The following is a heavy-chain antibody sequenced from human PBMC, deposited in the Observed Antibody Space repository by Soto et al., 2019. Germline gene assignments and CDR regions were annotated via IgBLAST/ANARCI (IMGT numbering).Heavy chain of an antibody. CDR2: ISSSSSYI. J-gene: IGHJ4*02. D-gene: IGHD3-9*01. V-gene: IGHV3-21*02. CDR3: ARDPYDTLTDYYSWYFDY. CDR1: GFTFSSYS. Sequence: EVQLVESGGGLVKPGGSLKLSCAASGFTFSSYSINWVRQAPGKGLEWVSSISSSSSYIYYADSVKGRFTISRDNAKNSLYLQMNSLRAEDTAVYYCARDPYDTLTDYYSWYFDYWGQGTLVTVSS.